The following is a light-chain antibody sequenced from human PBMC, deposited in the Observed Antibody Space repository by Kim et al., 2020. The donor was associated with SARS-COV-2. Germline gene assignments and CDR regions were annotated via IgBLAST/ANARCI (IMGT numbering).Light chain of an antibody. CDR2: DVS. CDR3: SSYAGSSALYV. Sequence: QPALTQPASVSGSPGQSIAISCTGTSSDIGGYNYISWYQQHPGEAPKLIIFDVSNRPSGVSNRFSGSKSGNTASLTISGLQADDEADYYCSSYAGSSALYVFGTGTKVTVL. CDR1: SSDIGGYNY. V-gene: IGLV2-14*03. J-gene: IGLJ1*01.